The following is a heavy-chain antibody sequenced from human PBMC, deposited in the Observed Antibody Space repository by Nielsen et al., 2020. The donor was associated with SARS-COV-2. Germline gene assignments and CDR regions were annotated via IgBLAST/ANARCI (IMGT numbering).Heavy chain of an antibody. CDR3: AKDLRYSGYGMDV. V-gene: IGHV3-11*04. Sequence: GGSLRLSCAASGFTFSDYYMSWIRQAPGKGLEWVSYISSSGSTIYYADSVKGRFTISRDNAKNTLYLQMNSLRAEDTAVYYCAKDLRYSGYGMDVWGQGTTVTVSS. CDR2: ISSSGSTI. J-gene: IGHJ6*02. D-gene: IGHD5-12*01. CDR1: GFTFSDYY.